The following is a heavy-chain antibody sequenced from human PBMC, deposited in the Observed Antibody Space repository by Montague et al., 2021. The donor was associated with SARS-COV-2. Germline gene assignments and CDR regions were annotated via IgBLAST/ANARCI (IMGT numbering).Heavy chain of an antibody. Sequence: SLRLSCAASGFTFSSYEMHWVRQAPGKGLEWVSYISCSGSTLYYADSVRGRFTISRDNARDSVYLQMNSLRAEDTAVYYCAREDVSYGSGTLDYWGQGTLVTVSS. CDR1: GFTFSSYE. CDR2: ISCSGSTL. D-gene: IGHD3-10*01. V-gene: IGHV3-48*03. CDR3: AREDVSYGSGTLDY. J-gene: IGHJ4*02.